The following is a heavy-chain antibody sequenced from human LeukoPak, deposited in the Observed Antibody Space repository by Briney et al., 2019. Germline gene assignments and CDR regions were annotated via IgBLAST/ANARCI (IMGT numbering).Heavy chain of an antibody. V-gene: IGHV4-59*08. D-gene: IGHD3-16*01. J-gene: IGHJ4*02. Sequence: SETLSLTCTVSGGSISTYYWTWIRQPPAKGLEWIGYIHNSVTNSKPSLKSRVTISVDTSKNQSSLKLSSVTAADTAMYYCARYGGYYFDYWGQGTLVTVSS. CDR2: IHNSVT. CDR1: GGSISTYY. CDR3: ARYGGYYFDY.